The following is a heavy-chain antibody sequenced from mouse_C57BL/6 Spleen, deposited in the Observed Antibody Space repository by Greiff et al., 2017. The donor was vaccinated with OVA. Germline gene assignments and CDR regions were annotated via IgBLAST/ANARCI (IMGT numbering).Heavy chain of an antibody. Sequence: QVQLQQPGAELVRPGTSVKLSCKASGYTFTSYWMHWVKQRPGQGLEWIGVIDPSDSYTNYNQKFKGKATLTVDTSSSTAYMQLSSLTSEDSAVYYCVGNVDGLAYWGKGTLVTVSA. J-gene: IGHJ3*01. D-gene: IGHD2-3*01. CDR3: VGNVDGLAY. CDR2: IDPSDSYT. V-gene: IGHV1-59*01. CDR1: GYTFTSYW.